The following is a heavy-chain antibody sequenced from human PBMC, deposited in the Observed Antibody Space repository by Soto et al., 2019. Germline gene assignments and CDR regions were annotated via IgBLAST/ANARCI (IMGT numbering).Heavy chain of an antibody. D-gene: IGHD3-10*01. V-gene: IGHV4-31*03. Sequence: PSETLSLTCTVSGGSISSGGYYWSWIRQHQGKGLEWIGYIYYSGSTYYNPSLKSRVTISVDTSKNQFSLKLSSVTAADTAVYYCARDSAPFGVSGSYYCPGYYYYGMDVWGQGTTVTVSS. J-gene: IGHJ6*02. CDR3: ARDSAPFGVSGSYYCPGYYYYGMDV. CDR2: IYYSGST. CDR1: GGSISSGGYY.